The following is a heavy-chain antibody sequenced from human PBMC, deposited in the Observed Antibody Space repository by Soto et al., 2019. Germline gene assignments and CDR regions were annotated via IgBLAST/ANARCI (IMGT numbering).Heavy chain of an antibody. CDR2: ISGSGGST. CDR1: GFTFSSYA. Sequence: PGGSLRLSCAASGFTFSSYAMSWVRQAPGKGLEWVSAISGSGGSTYYADSVKGRFTISRDNSKNTLYLQMNSLRAEDTAVYYCAKDHPVENIPNVLGVAFDIWGQGTMVTVSS. CDR3: AKDHPVENIPNVLGVAFDI. D-gene: IGHD3-16*01. J-gene: IGHJ3*02. V-gene: IGHV3-23*01.